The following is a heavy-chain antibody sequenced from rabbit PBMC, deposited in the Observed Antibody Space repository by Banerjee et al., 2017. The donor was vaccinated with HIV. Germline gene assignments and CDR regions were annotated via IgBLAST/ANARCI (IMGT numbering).Heavy chain of an antibody. CDR2: IYTSSGRT. Sequence: QQQLEESGGGLVKPGGTLTLTCTASGFSFSSGYDMCWVRQAPGKGPEWIGCIYTSSGRTWYASWVNGRFTISRSTSLNTVDLKMTSLTAADTATYFCARGSYAGYAGYGYENYFNLWGPGTLVTVS. CDR3: ARGSYAGYAGYGYENYFNL. D-gene: IGHD6-1*01. V-gene: IGHV1S43*01. CDR1: GFSFSSGYD. J-gene: IGHJ4*01.